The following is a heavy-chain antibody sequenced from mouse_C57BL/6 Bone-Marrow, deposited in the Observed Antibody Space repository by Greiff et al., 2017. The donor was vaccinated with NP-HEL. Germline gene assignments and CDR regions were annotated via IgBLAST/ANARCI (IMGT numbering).Heavy chain of an antibody. D-gene: IGHD2-3*01. CDR2: IYPSDSET. CDR1: FYTFTSYW. J-gene: IGHJ1*03. CDR3: ARGDGYSYWYFDV. Sequence: QRQQSGAELVPPFSSFPLSFHSSFYTFTSYWIDWVKQRPGQGLEWIGNIYPSDSETHYNQKFKDKATLTVDKSSSTAYMQLSSLTSEDSAVYYCARGDGYSYWYFDVWGTGTTVTVSS. V-gene: IGHV1-61*01.